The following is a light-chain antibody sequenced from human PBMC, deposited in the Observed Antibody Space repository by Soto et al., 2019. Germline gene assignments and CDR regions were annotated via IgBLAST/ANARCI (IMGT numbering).Light chain of an antibody. CDR1: QSISSA. V-gene: IGKV1-13*02. J-gene: IGKJ1*01. CDR3: QHYSSYSGT. Sequence: AVQLTQSPSSLSASAGARVPITCRASQSISSALAWYQQKPGQAPKLLIYDASSMASGVPARFSGSGSGTEFTLTISRLEPEDFAVYYCQHYSSYSGTFGQGTKVDIK. CDR2: DAS.